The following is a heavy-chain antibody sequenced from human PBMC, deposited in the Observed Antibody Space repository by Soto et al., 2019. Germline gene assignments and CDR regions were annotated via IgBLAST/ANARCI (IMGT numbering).Heavy chain of an antibody. V-gene: IGHV2-5*01. CDR2: IYWNDEK. J-gene: IGHJ5*02. Sequence: SGPTLVNPTQTLTLTCTFSGFSLSTSGVSVGWIRQPPGKALEWVALIYWNDEKSYSPSLKSRLTITKDTSKNQVVLSMTNMDPVDTATYYCAWYNHNWFDPWGQGTLVTVSS. CDR1: GFSLSTSGVS. D-gene: IGHD1-1*01. CDR3: AWYNHNWFDP.